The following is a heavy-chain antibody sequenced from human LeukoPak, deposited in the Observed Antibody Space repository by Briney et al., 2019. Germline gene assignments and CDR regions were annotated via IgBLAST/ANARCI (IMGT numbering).Heavy chain of an antibody. D-gene: IGHD2-15*01. J-gene: IGHJ4*02. CDR1: GFTFGDYA. CDR3: AKEPHRGYCSGGSCYSHLDY. CDR2: ISGSGGST. Sequence: GGSLRLSCTGSGFTFGDYAMSWFRQAPGKGLEWVSAISGSGGSTYYADSVRGRFTISRDNSKNTLYLQMNSLRAEDTAVYYCAKEPHRGYCSGGSCYSHLDYWGQGTLVTVSS. V-gene: IGHV3-23*01.